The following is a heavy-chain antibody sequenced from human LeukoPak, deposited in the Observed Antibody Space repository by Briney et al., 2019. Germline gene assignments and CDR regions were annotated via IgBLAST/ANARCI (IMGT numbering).Heavy chain of an antibody. D-gene: IGHD1-14*01. CDR1: GFTFGGYG. CDR2: IAYDGSRA. CDR3: TRYNNDHFDY. Sequence: GGSLRLTCAGSGFTFGGYGMHWFRQTPGKGLEWVAVIAYDGSRAFYADSVKGRFTISRDNSQNTMSVQMDDLRAEDTAVYYCTRYNNDHFDYWGQGTLVTVSS. V-gene: IGHV3-33*01. J-gene: IGHJ4*02.